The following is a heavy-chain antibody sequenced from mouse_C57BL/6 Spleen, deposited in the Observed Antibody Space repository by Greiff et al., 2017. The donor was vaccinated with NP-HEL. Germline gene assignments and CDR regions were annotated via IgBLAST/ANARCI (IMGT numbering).Heavy chain of an antibody. Sequence: QVQLQQSGAELVMPGASVKLSCKASGYTFTSYWMHWVKQRPGQGLEWIGEIDPSDSYTNYNQKFKGKSTLTVDKSSSTAYMQLSSLTSEDSAVYYCARVGIGLRLDYWGQGTTLTVSS. CDR1: GYTFTSYW. CDR3: ARVGIGLRLDY. J-gene: IGHJ2*01. D-gene: IGHD2-4*01. CDR2: IDPSDSYT. V-gene: IGHV1-69*01.